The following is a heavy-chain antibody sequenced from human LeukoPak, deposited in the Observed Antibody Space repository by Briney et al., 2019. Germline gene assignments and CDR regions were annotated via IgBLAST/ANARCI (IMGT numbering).Heavy chain of an antibody. CDR1: GYSISSGYY. Sequence: SETLSLTCTVSGYSISSGYYWGWVRQPPGKGLEWIVSIYHSGTTYYNPSLKSRVTISVDTSKNQFSLKLSSVTAADTAVYYCARVVGATAWYYYYMDVWGKGTTVTISS. V-gene: IGHV4-38-2*02. CDR2: IYHSGTT. D-gene: IGHD1-26*01. J-gene: IGHJ6*03. CDR3: ARVVGATAWYYYYMDV.